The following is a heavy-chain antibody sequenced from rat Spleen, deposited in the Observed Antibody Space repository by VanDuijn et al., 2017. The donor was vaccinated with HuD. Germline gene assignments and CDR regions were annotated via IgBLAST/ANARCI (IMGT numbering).Heavy chain of an antibody. CDR2: IWTGGST. V-gene: IGHV2-43*01. Sequence: QVQLKESGLGLVQPSQTLSLTCTVSGFSLTRYHVTWVRQPPGKGLEWMGVIWTGGSTAYNSLPKSRLSISRDISKSQVFLRMNSLQTEDTATYYCARDAGILRYWGQGVMVTVSS. J-gene: IGHJ2*01. D-gene: IGHD1-6*01. CDR1: GFSLTRYH. CDR3: ARDAGILRY.